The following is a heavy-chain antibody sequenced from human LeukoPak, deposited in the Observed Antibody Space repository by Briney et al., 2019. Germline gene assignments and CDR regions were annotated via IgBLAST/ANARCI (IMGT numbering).Heavy chain of an antibody. CDR3: ARADSSGFDI. D-gene: IGHD3-22*01. V-gene: IGHV4-34*01. Sequence: PSETLSLTCAVYGGSFSGYYWSWIRQPPGKGLEWIGEINHSGSTNYNPSLKSRVTISVDTSKNQFSLKLSSVTAADTAVYYCARADSSGFDIWGQGTMVTVSS. J-gene: IGHJ3*02. CDR1: GGSFSGYY. CDR2: INHSGST.